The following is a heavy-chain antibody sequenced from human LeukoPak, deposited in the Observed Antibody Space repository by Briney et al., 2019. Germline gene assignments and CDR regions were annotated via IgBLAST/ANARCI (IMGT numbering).Heavy chain of an antibody. Sequence: GGSLRLSCAASGSIFSTYWMTWVRQAPGKGLEWVADIKEDGSESHYADSVKGRFTISRDNSKNTLYLQMNSLRAEDTAVYYCAKDQLTMVRGVISDNYYYYGMDVWGQGTTVTVSS. CDR1: GSIFSTYW. J-gene: IGHJ6*02. CDR3: AKDQLTMVRGVISDNYYYYGMDV. CDR2: IKEDGSES. V-gene: IGHV3-7*01. D-gene: IGHD3-10*01.